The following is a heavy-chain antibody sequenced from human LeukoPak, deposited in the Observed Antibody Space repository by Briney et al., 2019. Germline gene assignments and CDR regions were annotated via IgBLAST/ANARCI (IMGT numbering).Heavy chain of an antibody. CDR2: IGGDGRGT. V-gene: IGHV3-23*01. Sequence: GGSLRLSCAASGFIFSDYPMTWARHAPGKGLEWVSAIGGDGRGTDYADSVKGRFTISRDNSKNTVYLQMNSLRLDDTALYYCARRSGGTPDYWGLGALVTVSS. CDR1: GFIFSDYP. D-gene: IGHD1-26*01. J-gene: IGHJ4*02. CDR3: ARRSGGTPDY.